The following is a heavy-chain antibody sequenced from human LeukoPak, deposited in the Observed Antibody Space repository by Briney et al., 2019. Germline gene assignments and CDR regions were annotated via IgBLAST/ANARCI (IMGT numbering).Heavy chain of an antibody. CDR1: GGSLSSYY. CDR2: IYYSGST. CDR3: ARDGIIAVAGPDAFDI. V-gene: IGHV4-59*12. Sequence: SETLSLTCTVSGGSLSSYYWSWIRQSPGKGLEWIGSIYYSGSTYYNPSLKSRVTISVDTSKNQFSLKLSSVTAADTAVYYCARDGIIAVAGPDAFDIWGQGTMVTVSS. J-gene: IGHJ3*02. D-gene: IGHD6-19*01.